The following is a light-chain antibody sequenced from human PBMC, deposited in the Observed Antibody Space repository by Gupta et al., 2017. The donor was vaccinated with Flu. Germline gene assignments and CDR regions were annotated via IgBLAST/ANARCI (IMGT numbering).Light chain of an antibody. CDR1: QDINNH. Sequence: DIQMTQSPSSLSASVGDRVTITCQASQDINNHLNWYQHKQGKAPELLIYGVSYLETGVPSRFSGSRSGTDFTFAISSLHPEDVATYYCQQYDQIPLAFGGGTKVQI. CDR3: QQYDQIPLA. CDR2: GVS. J-gene: IGKJ4*01. V-gene: IGKV1-33*01.